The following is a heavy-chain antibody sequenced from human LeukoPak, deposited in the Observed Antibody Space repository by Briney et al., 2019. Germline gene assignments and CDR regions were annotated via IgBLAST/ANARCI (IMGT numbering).Heavy chain of an antibody. CDR3: ARISSSNWYNERGAFDV. V-gene: IGHV4-39*07. Sequence: PSETLSLTCTVSGGSISTSNYYWGWIRRPPGKGLEWIGNIFYSGSTNYSPSLKSRVTISVDTSKNQFSLKLRSVTAADTAVYYCARISSSNWYNERGAFDVWGQGTMVTVSS. D-gene: IGHD6-13*01. CDR2: IFYSGST. J-gene: IGHJ3*01. CDR1: GGSISTSNYY.